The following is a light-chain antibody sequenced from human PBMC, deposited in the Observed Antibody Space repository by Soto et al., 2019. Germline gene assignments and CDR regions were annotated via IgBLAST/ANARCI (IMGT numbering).Light chain of an antibody. V-gene: IGLV2-8*01. CDR2: EVS. CDR1: SSDVGAYNY. Sequence: QSVPTQPPSASGSPGQSATISCTGTSSDVGAYNYVSWYQQYPGKAPKLIIYEVSKRPSGVPNRFSGSKSGNTASLTVSGLQPEDEAAYYCSSYAGSSTWVFGGGTQLTVL. CDR3: SSYAGSSTWV. J-gene: IGLJ2*01.